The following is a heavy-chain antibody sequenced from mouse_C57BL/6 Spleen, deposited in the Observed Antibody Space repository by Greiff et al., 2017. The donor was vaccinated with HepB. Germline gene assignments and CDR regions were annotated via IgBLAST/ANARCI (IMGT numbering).Heavy chain of an antibody. CDR3: ARSRGSFIWFAY. V-gene: IGHV1-59*01. D-gene: IGHD1-1*02. J-gene: IGHJ3*01. Sequence: VQLQQPGAELVRPGTSVKLSCKASGYTFTSYWMHWVKQRPGQGLEWIGVIDPSDSYTNYNQKFKGKATLTVDTSSSTAYMQLSSLTSEDSAVYYCARSRGSFIWFAYWGQGTLVTVSA. CDR2: IDPSDSYT. CDR1: GYTFTSYW.